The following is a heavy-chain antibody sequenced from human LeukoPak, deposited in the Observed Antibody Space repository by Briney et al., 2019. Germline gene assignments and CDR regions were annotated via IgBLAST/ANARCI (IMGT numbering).Heavy chain of an antibody. CDR2: ISSSSYK. CDR3: ARVPAYGDYFDY. D-gene: IGHD4-17*01. J-gene: IGHJ4*02. CDR1: GFTFSDYY. V-gene: IGHV3-11*05. Sequence: GGSLRLSCAASGFTFSDYYMSWIRQAPGKGLEWVSYISSSSYKNYADSVKGRFTISRDNAKNSLYLQMNSLRAEDTAVYYCARVPAYGDYFDYWGQGTLVTVSS.